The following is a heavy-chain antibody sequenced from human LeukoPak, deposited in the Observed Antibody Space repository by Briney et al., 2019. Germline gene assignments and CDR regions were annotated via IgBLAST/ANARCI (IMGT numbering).Heavy chain of an antibody. D-gene: IGHD3-22*01. J-gene: IGHJ3*02. CDR1: GYSFTNYW. V-gene: IGHV5-51*01. CDR3: ARGGGDSSGYYYGDAFDI. Sequence: GESLQISCKGSGYSFTNYWIGWVRQMPGKGLEWMGIIYPGDSDTGYSPSFQGQVTISADKSISTAYLQWSSLKASDTAVYYCARGGGDSSGYYYGDAFDIWGQGTMVTVSS. CDR2: IYPGDSDT.